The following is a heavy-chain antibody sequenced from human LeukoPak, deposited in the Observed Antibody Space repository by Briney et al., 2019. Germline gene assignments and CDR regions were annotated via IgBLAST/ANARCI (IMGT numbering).Heavy chain of an antibody. Sequence: ASVKVSCKASGYTFTSYDINWVRQATGQGLEWMGWMNPNSGNTGYAQKFQGRVTITRNTSISTAYMELSSLSSEDTAVYYCARVSHYSYYWYLDLGGRGTPVTVYS. CDR2: MNPNSGNT. V-gene: IGHV1-8*02. CDR1: GYTFTSYD. J-gene: IGHJ2*01. CDR3: ARVSHYSYYWYLDL. D-gene: IGHD2-15*01.